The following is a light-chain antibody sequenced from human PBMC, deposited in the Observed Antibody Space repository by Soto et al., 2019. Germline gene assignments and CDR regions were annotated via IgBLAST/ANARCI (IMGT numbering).Light chain of an antibody. CDR3: HQYRSSPRT. CDR1: QSVSSSY. Sequence: PGERATLSCRASQSVSSSYLAWYQQKPGQAPRLLIYGASSRATGIPDRFSGSGSGTDFTLTISRLEPEDFAVFYCHQYRSSPRTFGQGTKVDIK. CDR2: GAS. J-gene: IGKJ1*01. V-gene: IGKV3-20*01.